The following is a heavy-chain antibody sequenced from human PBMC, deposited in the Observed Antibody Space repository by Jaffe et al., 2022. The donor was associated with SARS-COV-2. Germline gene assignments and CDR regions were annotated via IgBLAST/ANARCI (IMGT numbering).Heavy chain of an antibody. J-gene: IGHJ5*02. V-gene: IGHV1-46*01. CDR2: INPSGGST. CDR1: GYTFTSYY. Sequence: QVQLVQSGAEVKKPGASVKVSCKASGYTFTSYYMHWVRQAPGQGLEWMGIINPSGGSTSYAQKFQGRVTMTRDTSTSTVYMELSSLRSEDTAVYYCARDEVVGDSSGYNNWFDPWGQGTLVTVSS. D-gene: IGHD3-22*01. CDR3: ARDEVVGDSSGYNNWFDP.